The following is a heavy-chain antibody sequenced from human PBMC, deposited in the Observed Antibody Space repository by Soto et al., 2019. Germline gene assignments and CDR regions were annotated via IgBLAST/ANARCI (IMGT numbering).Heavy chain of an antibody. Sequence: QVHLVQSGAEVKKPGASVKVSCKGSGYGFTTYGITWVRQAPGQGLEWMAWISAHNGNTNYAQKLQGRGTVTRDTSTSPDYMELRSLRSDDTAVYYCARGRYGDYWGQGALVTVSS. J-gene: IGHJ4*02. CDR3: ARGRYGDY. D-gene: IGHD1-1*01. V-gene: IGHV1-18*01. CDR2: ISAHNGNT. CDR1: GYGFTTYG.